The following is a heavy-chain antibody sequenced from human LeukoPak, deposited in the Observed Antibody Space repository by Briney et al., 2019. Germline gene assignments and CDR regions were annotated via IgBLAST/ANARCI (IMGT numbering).Heavy chain of an antibody. J-gene: IGHJ6*02. CDR2: IKQDGSEK. D-gene: IGHD2-2*03. V-gene: IGHV3-7*01. Sequence: PGGSLRLSCAASGFTFSNYWMSWVRQAPGKGLEWVANIKQDGSEKYYVDSVKGRFTISRDNAKNSLYLQMNSLRAEDTAVYYCARDGDGYCSSTSCYAGALDVWGQGTTVTVSS. CDR3: ARDGDGYCSSTSCYAGALDV. CDR1: GFTFSNYW.